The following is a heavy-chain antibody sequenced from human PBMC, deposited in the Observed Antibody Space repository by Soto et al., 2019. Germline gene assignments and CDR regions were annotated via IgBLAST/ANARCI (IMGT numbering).Heavy chain of an antibody. V-gene: IGHV4-59*01. CDR2: IYYSGST. J-gene: IGHJ4*02. Sequence: SETLSLTCTVSGGSFSTYYWSWIRQPPGKGLEWIGYIYYSGSTNYNPSLKSRVTISVDTSKNQFSLKLSSVTAADTAVYYCARGSVSSGYYYSHYFDYWGQGTLVTVS. CDR3: ARGSVSSGYYYSHYFDY. D-gene: IGHD3-22*01. CDR1: GGSFSTYY.